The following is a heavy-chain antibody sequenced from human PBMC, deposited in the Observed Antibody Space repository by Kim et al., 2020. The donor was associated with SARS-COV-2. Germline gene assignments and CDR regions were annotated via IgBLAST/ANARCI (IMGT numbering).Heavy chain of an antibody. V-gene: IGHV3-66*01. Sequence: GGSLRLSCAASGFSISSNYMYWVRQAPGKGLEWVSLIYSGGSTYYADSVKGRFTISRDNSKNTLYLQMNSLRAEDTAVYYCARDVFGELLYGLSWGQGTLVTVSS. D-gene: IGHD3-10*02. CDR1: GFSISSNY. CDR2: IYSGGST. CDR3: ARDVFGELLYGLS. J-gene: IGHJ5*02.